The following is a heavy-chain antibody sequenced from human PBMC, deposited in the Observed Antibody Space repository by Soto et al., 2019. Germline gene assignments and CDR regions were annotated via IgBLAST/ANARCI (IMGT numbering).Heavy chain of an antibody. V-gene: IGHV3-33*01. Sequence: QVQLVESGGGVVQPGRSLRLSCAASGFTFSSYGMHWVRHSPGKGLEWVAIVWNDGSNKYYADSVKGRFSISRDNSKNTLYLQMNSLRAEDTAVYYCARRLVVAARGHYYYGMDVWGQGTTVTVSS. J-gene: IGHJ6*02. CDR3: ARRLVVAARGHYYYGMDV. CDR2: VWNDGSNK. D-gene: IGHD2-15*01. CDR1: GFTFSSYG.